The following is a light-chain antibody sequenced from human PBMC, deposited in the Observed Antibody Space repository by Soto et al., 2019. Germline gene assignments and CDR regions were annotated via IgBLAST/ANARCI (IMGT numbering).Light chain of an antibody. J-gene: IGLJ3*02. CDR3: QSYASSLSGSV. Sequence: QSVLTQPPSVSGAPGQRVTISCTGSSSNIGAGYDVHWYQQLPGTAPKLLIYGNSNRPSGVPDRFSGSKSGTSASLAITGLQAEDEADYYSQSYASSLSGSVVGGGTKLTVL. CDR1: SSNIGAGYD. CDR2: GNS. V-gene: IGLV1-40*01.